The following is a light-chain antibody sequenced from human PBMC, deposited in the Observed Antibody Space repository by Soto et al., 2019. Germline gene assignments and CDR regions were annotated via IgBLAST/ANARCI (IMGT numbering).Light chain of an antibody. J-gene: IGKJ1*01. CDR1: QSVSSN. Sequence: EIVMTQSPAPLFVSPGEKATLSCRASQSVSSNLAWYQQKPGQAPRLLIYGASTRATGIPARFSGSGSGTEFTLTISSLQSEDFAVYYCQQYNNWPPTWTFGQGTKVDIK. CDR3: QQYNNWPPTWT. V-gene: IGKV3-15*01. CDR2: GAS.